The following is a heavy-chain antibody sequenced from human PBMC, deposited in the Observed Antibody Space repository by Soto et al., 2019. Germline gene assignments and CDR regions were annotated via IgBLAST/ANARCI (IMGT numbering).Heavy chain of an antibody. CDR2: IYYSGST. CDR1: GGSISSYY. Sequence: SETLSLTCTVSGGSISSYYWSWIRQPPGKGLEWIGYIYYSGSTNYNPSLKSRVTISVDTSKNQFSLKLSSVTAADTFVYYCSRLPRGYCSGGSCYGDYYYYMDVWGKGTTVTVSS. CDR3: SRLPRGYCSGGSCYGDYYYYMDV. J-gene: IGHJ6*03. D-gene: IGHD2-15*01. V-gene: IGHV4-59*08.